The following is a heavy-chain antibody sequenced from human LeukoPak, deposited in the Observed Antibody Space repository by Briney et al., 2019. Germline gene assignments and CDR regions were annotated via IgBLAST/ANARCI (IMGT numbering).Heavy chain of an antibody. V-gene: IGHV4-39*01. Sequence: SETQSLTCTVSGGSIGSSSYYWGWIRQPPGKGLEWIGSIYSSGSTYYNPSLKSRVTISVDTSKNQFSLKLSSVTAADTAVYYCARHEAYDSSGYYLPFDYWGQGTLVTVSS. CDR2: IYSSGST. J-gene: IGHJ4*02. CDR3: ARHEAYDSSGYYLPFDY. CDR1: GGSIGSSSYY. D-gene: IGHD3-22*01.